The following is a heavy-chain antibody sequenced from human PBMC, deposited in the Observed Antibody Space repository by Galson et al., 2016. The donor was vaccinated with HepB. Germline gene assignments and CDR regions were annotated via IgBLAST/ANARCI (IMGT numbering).Heavy chain of an antibody. CDR2: ISGGGGSS. CDR3: AIIAGTYYFDS. V-gene: IGHV3-23*01. J-gene: IGHJ4*02. D-gene: IGHD2-21*01. CDR1: GFTFRSYA. Sequence: SLRLSCAASGFTFRSYAMSWVRQAPGKGLEWVSVISGGGGSSNYAASVKGRFTNARDNSKNTLYLQMNNLRADDTAVYYCAIIAGTYYFDSWGQGTLVTVSS.